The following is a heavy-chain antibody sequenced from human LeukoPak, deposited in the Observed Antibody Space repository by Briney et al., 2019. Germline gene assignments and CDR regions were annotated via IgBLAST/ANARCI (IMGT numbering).Heavy chain of an antibody. D-gene: IGHD4-17*01. Sequence: PSETLSLTCTVSGGSISSYYWSWIRQPPGKGLEWIGYIYYSGSTNYNPSLKSRVTMSVDTSKNQFSLKLSSVTAADTAVYYCARDSGVGDYVGYYYYGMDVWGQGTTVTVSS. CDR1: GGSISSYY. V-gene: IGHV4-59*12. J-gene: IGHJ6*02. CDR3: ARDSGVGDYVGYYYYGMDV. CDR2: IYYSGST.